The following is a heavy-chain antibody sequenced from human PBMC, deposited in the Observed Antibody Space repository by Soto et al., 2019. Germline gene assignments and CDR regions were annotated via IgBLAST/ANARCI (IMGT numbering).Heavy chain of an antibody. CDR3: ARAFATNKYWFDP. D-gene: IGHD3-16*01. V-gene: IGHV1-69*01. Sequence: QVQLVQSGAEVKKPGSSVKVSCKASGGTFSSYIISWVRQAPGQGLEWMGGIIPIFGTANYAQKFQDRVTSTADESTTTAYMELSGLRSADTAVYYCARAFATNKYWFDPWGQGTLVTVSS. J-gene: IGHJ5*02. CDR1: GGTFSSYI. CDR2: IIPIFGTA.